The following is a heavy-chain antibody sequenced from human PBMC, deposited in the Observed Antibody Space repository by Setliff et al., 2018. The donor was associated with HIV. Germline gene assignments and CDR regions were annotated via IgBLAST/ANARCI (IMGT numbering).Heavy chain of an antibody. Sequence: NPSETLSLTCTVSGGSISSHYWSWIRQPPGKGLEWIGLIYYNGGTNYNSSFESRITISVDTSKNQFSLRLSSVTAADTAVYYCARQGLVLVPASIDWRLPPSPIDYWGQGALVTVSS. D-gene: IGHD2-2*01. CDR3: ARQGLVLVPASIDWRLPPSPIDY. CDR2: IYYNGGT. V-gene: IGHV4-59*08. CDR1: GGSISSHY. J-gene: IGHJ4*02.